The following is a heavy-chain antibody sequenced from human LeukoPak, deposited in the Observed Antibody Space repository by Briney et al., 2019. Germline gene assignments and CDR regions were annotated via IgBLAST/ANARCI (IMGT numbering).Heavy chain of an antibody. CDR1: GDSISSGTFY. J-gene: IGHJ4*02. D-gene: IGHD2-2*01. V-gene: IGHV4-39*01. CDR3: ARHYQQDFINF. CDR2: VYHSGST. Sequence: PSETLSLTCTFSGDSISSGTFYLAWIRQPPGKGLEWIGTVYHSGSTYYNPSLRSRVTISVDTSKNQFSLKLSSVTAADTAVYYCARHYQQDFINFWGQGTLVTVSS.